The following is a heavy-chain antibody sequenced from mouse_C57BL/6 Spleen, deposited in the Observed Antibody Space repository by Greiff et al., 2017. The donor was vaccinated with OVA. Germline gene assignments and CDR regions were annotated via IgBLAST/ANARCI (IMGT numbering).Heavy chain of an antibody. CDR3: ASFPITTVVATESAMDY. Sequence: EVMLVESGGGLVKPGGSLKLSCAASGFTFSSYAMSWVRQTPEKRLEWVATISDGGSYTYYPDNVKGRFTISRDNAKNNLYLQMSHLKSEDTAMYYCASFPITTVVATESAMDYWGQGTSVTVSS. J-gene: IGHJ4*01. CDR2: ISDGGSYT. D-gene: IGHD1-1*01. V-gene: IGHV5-4*03. CDR1: GFTFSSYA.